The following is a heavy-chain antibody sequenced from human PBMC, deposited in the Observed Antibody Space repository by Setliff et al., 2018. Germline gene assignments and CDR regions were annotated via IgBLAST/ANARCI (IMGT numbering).Heavy chain of an antibody. CDR3: AKSGDYSNRGHFDC. CDR1: GGTFSSYA. Sequence: SVKVSCKASGGTFSSYAISWVRQAPGQGLEWMGGIIPIFGTANYAQKFQGRVTITADKSTSTAYMELSSLRSEDTAVYYCAKSGDYSNRGHFDCWGQGTLVTVSS. V-gene: IGHV1-69*06. D-gene: IGHD4-4*01. CDR2: IIPIFGTA. J-gene: IGHJ4*02.